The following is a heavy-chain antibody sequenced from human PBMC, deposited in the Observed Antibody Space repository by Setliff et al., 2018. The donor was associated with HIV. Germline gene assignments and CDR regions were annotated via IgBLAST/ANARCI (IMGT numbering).Heavy chain of an antibody. CDR3: ASGQWLEHAFDI. V-gene: IGHV4-39*01. D-gene: IGHD6-19*01. CDR1: GGSIGIRSYF. J-gene: IGHJ3*02. Sequence: SETLSLTCTVSGGSIGIRSYFWGWIRQPPGKGLEWIGSVYSSGSTYYNPSLKSRVTVSVETSKDQFSLRLSSVTVADTAVYYCASGQWLEHAFDIWGQGTVVTVSS. CDR2: VYSSGST.